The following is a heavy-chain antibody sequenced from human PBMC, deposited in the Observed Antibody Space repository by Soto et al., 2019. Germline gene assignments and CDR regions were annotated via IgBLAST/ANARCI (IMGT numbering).Heavy chain of an antibody. CDR2: IIPIFGTA. CDR3: ARFRRPDGHFDY. Sequence: SVKVSCKASGGTFSSYAISWVRQAPGQGLEWMGGIIPIFGTANYAQKFQGRVTITADESTSTAYMELSSLRSEDTAVYYCARFRRPDGHFDYWGQGTLVTVSS. J-gene: IGHJ4*02. V-gene: IGHV1-69*13. CDR1: GGTFSSYA. D-gene: IGHD2-8*01.